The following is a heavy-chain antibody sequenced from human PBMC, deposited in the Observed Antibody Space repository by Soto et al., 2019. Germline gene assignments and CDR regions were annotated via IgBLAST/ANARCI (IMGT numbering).Heavy chain of an antibody. CDR2: IYYSGST. V-gene: IGHV4-39*07. Sequence: SETLSLTCTVSGGSISSSSYYWGWIRQPPGKGLEWIGSIYYSGSTYYNPSLKSRVNISVDTSKNQFSLKLSSVTAADTAVYYCARVGAVAGTETFDYWGQGTLVTVSS. CDR1: GGSISSSSYY. D-gene: IGHD6-19*01. J-gene: IGHJ4*02. CDR3: ARVGAVAGTETFDY.